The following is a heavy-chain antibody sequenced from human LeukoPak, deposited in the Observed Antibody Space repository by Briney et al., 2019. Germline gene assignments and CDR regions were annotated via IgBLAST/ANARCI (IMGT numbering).Heavy chain of an antibody. D-gene: IGHD6-13*01. CDR1: GYTLTELS. V-gene: IGHV1-24*01. CDR2: FDPEDGET. CDR3: ATDAAGTPYYFDY. Sequence: ASVKVSCKVSGYTLTELSMHWVRQAPGKGLEWMGGFDPEDGETTYAQKFQGRVTMTEDTSTDTAYMELSSLRSEDTAVYYCATDAAGTPYYFDYWGQGTLVTVSS. J-gene: IGHJ4*02.